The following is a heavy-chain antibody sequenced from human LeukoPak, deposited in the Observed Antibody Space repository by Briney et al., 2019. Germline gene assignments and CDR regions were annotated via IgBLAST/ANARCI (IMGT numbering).Heavy chain of an antibody. CDR2: ISSSSGYI. CDR1: GFTFSSYS. D-gene: IGHD5-24*01. CDR3: AREGWLQYFDY. V-gene: IGHV3-21*01. J-gene: IGHJ4*02. Sequence: SGGSLRLSCAASGFTFSSYSMNWVRQAPGKGLEWVSSISSSSGYIYYADSVKGRFTISRDNAKNSLYLQMNSLRAEDTAVYYCAREGWLQYFDYWGQGTLVTVSS.